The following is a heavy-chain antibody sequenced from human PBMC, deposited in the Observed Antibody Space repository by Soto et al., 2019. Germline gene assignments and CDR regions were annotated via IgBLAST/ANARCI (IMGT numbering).Heavy chain of an antibody. J-gene: IGHJ3*02. D-gene: IGHD3-22*01. CDR2: MNPNSGNT. Sequence: ASVKVSCKASGYTFTSYDINWVRQATGQGLEWMGWMNPNSGNTGYEQKFQGRVTMTRNTSISTAYMELSSLRSEDTAVYYCASRLARSGYWAFDIWGQGPMVTVSS. CDR3: ASRLARSGYWAFDI. V-gene: IGHV1-8*01. CDR1: GYTFTSYD.